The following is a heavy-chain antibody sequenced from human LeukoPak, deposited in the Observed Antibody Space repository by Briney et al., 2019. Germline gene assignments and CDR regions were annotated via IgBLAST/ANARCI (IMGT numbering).Heavy chain of an antibody. CDR2: IYYSGNT. CDR3: ARGVGDSSGYYYGPYYFDY. Sequence: SETLSLTCTVSGGSISSYYWSWIRQPPGKGLEWIGYIYYSGNTNYNPSLKGRVTISVDTSKNQFSLELSSVTAVDTAVYYCARGVGDSSGYYYGPYYFDYWGQGTLVTVSS. J-gene: IGHJ4*02. V-gene: IGHV4-59*01. D-gene: IGHD3-22*01. CDR1: GGSISSYY.